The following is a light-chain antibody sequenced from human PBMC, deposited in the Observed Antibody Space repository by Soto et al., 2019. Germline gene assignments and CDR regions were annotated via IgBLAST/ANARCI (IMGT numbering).Light chain of an antibody. V-gene: IGKV1-8*01. CDR3: QQYYSYPLT. J-gene: IGKJ4*01. CDR2: AAS. CDR1: QGISSY. Sequence: AIRMTQSPSSLSASTGDRVTITCRASQGISSYLAWYQQKPGKAPKLLIYAASTLQSGVPSRFSGSESVTDFTLTVSCLQSEDFATYYCQQYYSYPLTFGGGNKVEIK.